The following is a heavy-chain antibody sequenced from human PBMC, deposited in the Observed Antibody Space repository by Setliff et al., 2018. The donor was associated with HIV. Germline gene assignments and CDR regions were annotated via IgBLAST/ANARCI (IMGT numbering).Heavy chain of an antibody. CDR2: ISYDGSEK. D-gene: IGHD1-20*01. Sequence: LRLSCAASGFTFSSYGMHWVRQAPGKGLEWVAYISYDGSEKYYVDSVKGRFTISRDNAKNSLYLQLNSLRAEDTAVYYCARYNWNPLGYRFDYWGQGTLVTVSS. CDR3: ARYNWNPLGYRFDY. V-gene: IGHV3-30*12. J-gene: IGHJ4*02. CDR1: GFTFSSYG.